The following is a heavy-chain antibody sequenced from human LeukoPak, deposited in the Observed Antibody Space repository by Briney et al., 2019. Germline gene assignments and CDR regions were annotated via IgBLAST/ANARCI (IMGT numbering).Heavy chain of an antibody. J-gene: IGHJ4*02. D-gene: IGHD5-18*01. V-gene: IGHV3-7*01. CDR3: ARRAPNAWIQYAPFDY. CDR2: IKQDGSEK. Sequence: PGGSLRLSCAVSGFTFSNYAMSWVRQAPGKGLEWVANIKQDGSEKYYVDSVKGRFTISRDNAKNSLYLQMNSLRAEDTAVYYCARRAPNAWIQYAPFDYWGQGTLVTVSS. CDR1: GFTFSNYA.